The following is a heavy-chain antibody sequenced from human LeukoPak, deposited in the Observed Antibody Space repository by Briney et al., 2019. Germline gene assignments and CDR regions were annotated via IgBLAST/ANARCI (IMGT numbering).Heavy chain of an antibody. CDR3: ARHRGAARPRRASDI. CDR1: GGSFSGYY. V-gene: IGHV4-34*01. Sequence: PSETLSLTCAVYGGSFSGYYWSWIRQPPGKGLEWIGEINHSGSTNYNPSLKSRVTISVDTSKNQFSLKLSSVTAADTAVYYCARHRGAARPRRASDIWGQGTMVTVSS. CDR2: INHSGST. J-gene: IGHJ3*02. D-gene: IGHD6-6*01.